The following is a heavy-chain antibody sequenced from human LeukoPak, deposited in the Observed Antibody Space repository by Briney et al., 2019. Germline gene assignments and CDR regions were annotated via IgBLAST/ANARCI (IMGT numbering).Heavy chain of an antibody. CDR1: GFTFTNNA. CDR3: AQGKGGSSWYYLDS. J-gene: IGHJ4*02. D-gene: IGHD6-13*01. V-gene: IGHV3-43*02. CDR2: ISGDGGST. Sequence: GGSLRLSCAMSGFTFTNNAMTWVRQAPGKGLEWVSLISGDGGSTYYTDSVKGRFTISRDNSKNSLYLQMNSLRTEDTALYYCAQGKGGSSWYYLDSWGQGTLVTVSS.